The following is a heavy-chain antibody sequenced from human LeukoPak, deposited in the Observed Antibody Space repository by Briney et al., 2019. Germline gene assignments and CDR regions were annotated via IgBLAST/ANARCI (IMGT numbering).Heavy chain of an antibody. CDR2: LSDSGGYT. CDR3: AKKIVTGPGHNWFDP. Sequence: GGSLRLSCAASGFNFGSYYMTWVRQAPGKGLEWVSVLSDSGGYTYYADSVEGRFTVSRDNSRNTLSLQMNSLRAEDTAIYYCAKKIVTGPGHNWFDPWGQGTLVTVSS. V-gene: IGHV3-23*01. J-gene: IGHJ5*02. D-gene: IGHD2-21*02. CDR1: GFNFGSYY.